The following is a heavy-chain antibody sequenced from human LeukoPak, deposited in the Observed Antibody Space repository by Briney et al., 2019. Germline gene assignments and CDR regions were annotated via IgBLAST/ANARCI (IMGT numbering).Heavy chain of an antibody. Sequence: ASVKVSCKASGYTFTNYYMHWVRQAPGQGLEWMGIVNPSGGSTSYAQKFQGRVTMTRDTSTSTVYMELSSLRSEDTAVYYCARAPPSGSYYYGMDVWGQGTTVTVSS. V-gene: IGHV1-46*01. CDR2: VNPSGGST. CDR1: GYTFTNYY. D-gene: IGHD1-26*01. J-gene: IGHJ6*02. CDR3: ARAPPSGSYYYGMDV.